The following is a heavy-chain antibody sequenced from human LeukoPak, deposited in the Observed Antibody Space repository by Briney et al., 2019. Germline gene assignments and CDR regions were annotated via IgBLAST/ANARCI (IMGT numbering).Heavy chain of an antibody. V-gene: IGHV4-34*01. CDR3: AGGLGYSSGLPRS. D-gene: IGHD6-19*01. J-gene: IGHJ5*02. CDR2: INHSGST. Sequence: SETLSLTCGVYDGSFSGYYWSWIRQPPGKGLEWIGEINHSGSTKYNPSLKSRVTISADTSKNQFSLKVNSVTAADTAVYYCAGGLGYSSGLPRSWGQGTLVTVSS. CDR1: DGSFSGYY.